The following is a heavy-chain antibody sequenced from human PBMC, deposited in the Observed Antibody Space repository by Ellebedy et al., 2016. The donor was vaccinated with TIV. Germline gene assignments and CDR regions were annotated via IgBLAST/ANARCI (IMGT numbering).Heavy chain of an antibody. V-gene: IGHV1-46*01. D-gene: IGHD6-19*01. Sequence: AASVKVSCQASGYTFTSNYLHWVRQAPGQGLEWMGIINPSGGSTNNAQQFQGRVTMTRDTSTRTVFMELSSLRSEDTAVYYCARASSGWPYDVFDIWGQGTMVTVSS. CDR3: ARASSGWPYDVFDI. J-gene: IGHJ3*02. CDR1: GYTFTSNY. CDR2: INPSGGST.